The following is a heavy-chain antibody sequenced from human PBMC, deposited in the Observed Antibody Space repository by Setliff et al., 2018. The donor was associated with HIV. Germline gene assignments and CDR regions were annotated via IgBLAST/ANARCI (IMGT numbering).Heavy chain of an antibody. CDR1: GFSFRTYW. V-gene: IGHV3-7*01. Sequence: GGSLRLSCAASGFSFRTYWMSWVRQAPGKGLEWVANMKYDGTEIYYVDAVKGRFTISRDNAKKSVFLQMNSLRAEDTAVYYCARDRYSGSPTDYWGQGTLVTVSS. D-gene: IGHD1-26*01. CDR3: ARDRYSGSPTDY. CDR2: MKYDGTEI. J-gene: IGHJ4*02.